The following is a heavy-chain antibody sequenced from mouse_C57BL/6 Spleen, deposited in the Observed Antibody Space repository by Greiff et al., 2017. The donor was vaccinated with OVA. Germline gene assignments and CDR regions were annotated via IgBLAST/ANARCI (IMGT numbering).Heavy chain of an antibody. J-gene: IGHJ4*01. D-gene: IGHD4-1*02. CDR2: IYPGDGDT. CDR3: ARSTGHAMDY. Sequence: QVQLKESGPELVKPGASVKISCKASGYAFSSSWMNWVKQRPGKGLEWIGRIYPGDGDTNYNGKFKGKATLTADKSSSTAYMQLSSLTSEDSAVYFCARSTGHAMDYWGQGTSVTVSS. CDR1: GYAFSSSW. V-gene: IGHV1-82*01.